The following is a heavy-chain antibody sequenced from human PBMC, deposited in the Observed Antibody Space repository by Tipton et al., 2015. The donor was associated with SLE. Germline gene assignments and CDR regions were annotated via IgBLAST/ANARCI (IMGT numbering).Heavy chain of an antibody. J-gene: IGHJ4*02. CDR3: AKDPTMVQGVIMGGEFDY. CDR2: LSSDGSHT. CDR1: GFTFSTYV. V-gene: IGHV3-30*04. D-gene: IGHD3-10*01. Sequence: SLRLSCAASGFTFSTYVMHWVRQAPGRGLEWVAVLSSDGSHTNYAVSVKGRFTISRDNAKNSLYLQMNSLRAEDTALYYCAKDPTMVQGVIMGGEFDYWGQGTLVTVSS.